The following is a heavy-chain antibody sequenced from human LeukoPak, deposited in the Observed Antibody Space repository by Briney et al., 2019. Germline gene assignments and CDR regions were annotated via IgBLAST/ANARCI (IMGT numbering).Heavy chain of an antibody. CDR2: IYYIGST. CDR1: GGSISSYY. Sequence: SETLSLTCTVSGGSISSYYRSWIRQPPGKGLEWIGYIYYIGSTNYNPSLKSRVTISVDTSKNQFSLKLNSVTAADTAVYYCARGGTYYNFSYWGQGTLVTVSS. V-gene: IGHV4-59*01. CDR3: ARGGTYYNFSY. D-gene: IGHD5-24*01. J-gene: IGHJ4*02.